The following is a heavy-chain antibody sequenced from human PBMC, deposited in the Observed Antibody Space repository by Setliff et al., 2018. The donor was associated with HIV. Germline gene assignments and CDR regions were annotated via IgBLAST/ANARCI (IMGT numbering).Heavy chain of an antibody. CDR1: GFSFRSYA. D-gene: IGHD1-1*01. CDR3: ARDVDLPATGTTRYYGMDV. J-gene: IGHJ6*02. V-gene: IGHV3-23*01. Sequence: GGSLRLSCAASGFSFRSYAMSWVRQAPGKGLEWVSVISGSGDITYYRESVKGRFTVSRDNSNNTVYLQMNSLRAEDTALYYCARDVDLPATGTTRYYGMDVWGQGTTVTVSS. CDR2: ISGSGDIT.